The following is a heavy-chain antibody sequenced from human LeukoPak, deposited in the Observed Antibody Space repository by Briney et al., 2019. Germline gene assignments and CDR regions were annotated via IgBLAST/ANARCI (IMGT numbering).Heavy chain of an antibody. CDR1: GYTFTGYY. CDR2: INPNSGGT. J-gene: IGHJ4*02. V-gene: IGHV1-2*02. D-gene: IGHD4-17*01. CDR3: ARNVLARKTVTTLYSDY. Sequence: GASVKVSCKASGYTFTGYYMHWVRQAPGQGLEWMGWINPNSGGTNYAQKFQGRVTMTTDTSTSTAYMELRSLRSDDTAVYYCARNVLARKTVTTLYSDYWGQGTLVTVSS.